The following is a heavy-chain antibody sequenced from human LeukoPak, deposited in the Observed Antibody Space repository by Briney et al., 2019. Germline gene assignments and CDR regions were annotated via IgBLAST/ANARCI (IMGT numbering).Heavy chain of an antibody. D-gene: IGHD4-17*01. CDR3: ARGVRPPTAQSTFDY. J-gene: IGHJ4*02. V-gene: IGHV4-38-2*02. CDR1: GYVIRGGVY. Sequence: SETLSLTCTVSGYVIRGGVYWGWIRQPPGKGREWSGMFYHSGSTYYNPSLESRVTISLDTSKPQLSLTLPSVPAADAPVYYCARGVRPPTAQSTFDYWGQGALVTVSS. CDR2: FYHSGST.